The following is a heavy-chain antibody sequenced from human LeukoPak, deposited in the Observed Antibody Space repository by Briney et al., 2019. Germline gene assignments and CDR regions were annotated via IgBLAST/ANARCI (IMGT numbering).Heavy chain of an antibody. CDR2: IYYSGNT. V-gene: IGHV4-59*08. D-gene: IGHD6-19*01. J-gene: IGHJ2*01. Sequence: SETLSLTCTVSGGSIGSYYWSWIRQPPGKGLEWIGYIYYSGNTNYNPSLKSRVTISVDTSKNQFSLRLSSVTAADTAVYHCARHPTYSSGYFDWYFDLWGRGTLVTVSS. CDR3: ARHPTYSSGYFDWYFDL. CDR1: GGSIGSYY.